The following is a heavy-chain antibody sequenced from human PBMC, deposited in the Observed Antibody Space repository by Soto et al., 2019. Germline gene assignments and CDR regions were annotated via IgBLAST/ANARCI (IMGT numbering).Heavy chain of an antibody. CDR2: ISTSGDST. J-gene: IGHJ4*02. CDR1: GFTFSSYA. Sequence: EVQLLESGAGLVQPGGSLRLSCAASGFTFSSYAMSWFRQAPGKGLEWVSGISTSGDSTYYADSVKGRFTISRDNSKDTLYMQMNSLRAGATALYYCAINSRYCSSTSCYADWGQGTLVTVSS. CDR3: AINSRYCSSTSCYAD. V-gene: IGHV3-23*01. D-gene: IGHD2-2*01.